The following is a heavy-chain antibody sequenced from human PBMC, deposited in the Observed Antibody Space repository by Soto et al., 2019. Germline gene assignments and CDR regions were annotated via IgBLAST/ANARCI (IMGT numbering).Heavy chain of an antibody. Sequence: PSETLSLTCSVSGGYISSGGNYWSWIRQHPGKGLEWIGFIYYTGHTKYNAALKSRASISADMSENQFSLTPTSVTAADTAVYYCAREDINESFFDYWGPGTLVTVSS. CDR3: AREDINESFFDY. V-gene: IGHV4-31*03. J-gene: IGHJ4*02. CDR2: IYYTGHT. D-gene: IGHD2-8*01. CDR1: GGYISSGGNY.